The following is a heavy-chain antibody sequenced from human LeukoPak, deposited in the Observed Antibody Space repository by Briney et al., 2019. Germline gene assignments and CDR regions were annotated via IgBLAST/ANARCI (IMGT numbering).Heavy chain of an antibody. Sequence: ASVKVSCKASGYTFTSYGISWARQAPGQGLEWMGWISAYNGNTNYAQKLQGRVTMTTDTSTSTAYMELRSLRSDDTAVYYCARVVLGGYITNPFDYWGQGTLVTVSS. CDR1: GYTFTSYG. V-gene: IGHV1-18*01. J-gene: IGHJ4*02. D-gene: IGHD3-16*01. CDR3: ARVVLGGYITNPFDY. CDR2: ISAYNGNT.